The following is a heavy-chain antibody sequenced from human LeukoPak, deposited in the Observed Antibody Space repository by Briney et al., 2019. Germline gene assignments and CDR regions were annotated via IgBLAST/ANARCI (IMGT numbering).Heavy chain of an antibody. CDR1: GFTFSNYE. J-gene: IGHJ4*02. V-gene: IGHV4-4*07. CDR2: IYTTGST. CDR3: ARRQDGHDY. Sequence: PGGSLRLSCAASGFTFSNYEMNWVRQAPGKGLEWIGRIYTTGSTDYNPSLKSRVTISLDTARNQFSLKLSSVTAADTAVYYCARRQDGHDYWGQGTLVTVSS.